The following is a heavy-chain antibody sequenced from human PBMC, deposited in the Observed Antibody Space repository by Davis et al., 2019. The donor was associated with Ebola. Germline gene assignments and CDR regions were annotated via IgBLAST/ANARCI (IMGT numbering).Heavy chain of an antibody. CDR3: ARSPPGNWFDP. Sequence: GESLKISCAASGFTFSSYAMSWVRQAPGKGLEWVSAISGSGGSTYYADSVKGRFTISRDNSKNTLYLQMNSLRVEDTAVYYCARSPPGNWFDPWGQGTLVTVSS. J-gene: IGHJ5*02. V-gene: IGHV3-23*01. D-gene: IGHD3-10*01. CDR2: ISGSGGST. CDR1: GFTFSSYA.